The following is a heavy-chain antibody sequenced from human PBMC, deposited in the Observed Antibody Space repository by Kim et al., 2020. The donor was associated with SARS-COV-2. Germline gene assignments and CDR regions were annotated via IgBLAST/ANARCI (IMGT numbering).Heavy chain of an antibody. Sequence: AASVKGRFTISSDDSKNSLYLQMNGLKTEDTAVYFCARVTGTTHFGLDVWGQGTTVTVSS. V-gene: IGHV3-72*01. D-gene: IGHD1-20*01. CDR3: ARVTGTTHFGLDV. J-gene: IGHJ6*02.